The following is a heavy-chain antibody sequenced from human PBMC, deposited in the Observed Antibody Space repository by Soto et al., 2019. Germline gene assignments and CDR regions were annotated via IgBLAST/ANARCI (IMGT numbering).Heavy chain of an antibody. V-gene: IGHV4-31*03. CDR2: IYYSGST. CDR1: GGSISSGGYY. CDR3: SRGHPVRCGGVILTAGFDY. D-gene: IGHD3-16*01. J-gene: IGHJ4*02. Sequence: QVQLQESGPGLVKPSQTLSLTCTVSGGSISSGGYYWSWIRQHPGKGLEWIGYIYYSGSTYYNPSLKRRVTMSVDASKSKFSLKLGSVTAADTAVYYCSRGHPVRCGGVILTAGFDYWGQGTLVTVSS.